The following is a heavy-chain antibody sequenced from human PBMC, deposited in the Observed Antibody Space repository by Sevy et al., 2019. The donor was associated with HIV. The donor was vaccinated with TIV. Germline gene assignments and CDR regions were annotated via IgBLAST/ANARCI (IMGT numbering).Heavy chain of an antibody. CDR1: GYTFTSYG. CDR2: ISAYNGNT. D-gene: IGHD3-3*01. Sequence: ASVKVSCKASGYTFTSYGISWVRQAPGQGLEWMGWISAYNGNTNYAQKLQGRVTMTTDTSTSTAYMELRSLRSDDTAVYYCARVGRKTNYDFWSGHFYYYYMDVWGKGTTVTVSS. J-gene: IGHJ6*03. CDR3: ARVGRKTNYDFWSGHFYYYYMDV. V-gene: IGHV1-18*01.